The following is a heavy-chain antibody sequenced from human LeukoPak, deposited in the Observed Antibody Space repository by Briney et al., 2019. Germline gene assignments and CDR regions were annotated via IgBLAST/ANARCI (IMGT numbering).Heavy chain of an antibody. CDR2: FDPEDGET. CDR3: ATDIVVVPADLFDY. D-gene: IGHD2-2*01. J-gene: IGHJ4*02. V-gene: IGHV1-24*01. CDR1: GYTLTELS. Sequence: GASVKVSCKVSGYTLTELSMHWVRQAPGKGLEWMGGFDPEDGETIYAQKFQGRGTMTEDTSTDTAYMELSSLRSEDTAVYYCATDIVVVPADLFDYWGQGTLVTVSS.